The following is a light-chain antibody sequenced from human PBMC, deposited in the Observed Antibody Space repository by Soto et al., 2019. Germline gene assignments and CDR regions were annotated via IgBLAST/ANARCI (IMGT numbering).Light chain of an antibody. CDR3: QQYGSPLT. V-gene: IGKV1-39*01. J-gene: IGKJ4*01. CDR1: QSIVTY. Sequence: DIQMTQSPSSLSASVGDRVTITCRASQSIVTYLNWYLQKPGKAPKLLIYAASSLQSGVPSRFSGSGSGTDFTLTISRLEPEDFAVYYCQQYGSPLTFGGGTKVDIK. CDR2: AAS.